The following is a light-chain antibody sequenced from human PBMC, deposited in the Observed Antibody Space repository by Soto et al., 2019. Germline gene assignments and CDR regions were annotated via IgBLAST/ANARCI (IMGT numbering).Light chain of an antibody. CDR1: QDIRKY. CDR2: DAS. V-gene: IGKV1-33*01. Sequence: DIQMTQSPSSLSASVGDRVTITCQASQDIRKYLNCYQQKPGKAPSLLIYDASNLHTGFPSRFSGGGSGTEFTLIISSLQPEDFATYFCQHYDNLALTFGGGTKVEIK. J-gene: IGKJ4*01. CDR3: QHYDNLALT.